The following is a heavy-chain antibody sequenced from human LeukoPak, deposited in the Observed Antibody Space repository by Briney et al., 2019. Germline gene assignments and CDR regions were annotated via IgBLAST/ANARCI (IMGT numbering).Heavy chain of an antibody. CDR1: GFTFRNYG. V-gene: IGHV3-20*04. D-gene: IGHD3-10*02. Sequence: PGGSLRLSCAASGFTFRNYGMSWVRQAPGKGLEWVSGINWNGGSTGYADSVKGRFTISRDNAKNSLYLQMNSLRAEDTAVYYCAELGITMIGGVWGKGTTVTISS. J-gene: IGHJ6*04. CDR3: AELGITMIGGV. CDR2: INWNGGST.